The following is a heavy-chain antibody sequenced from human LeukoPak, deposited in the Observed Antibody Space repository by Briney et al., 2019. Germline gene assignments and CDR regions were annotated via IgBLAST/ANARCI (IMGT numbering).Heavy chain of an antibody. D-gene: IGHD5-18*01. CDR3: ARDRGYSYEFDY. CDR1: GFTFSDSA. CDR2: ISSSSSYI. J-gene: IGHJ4*02. V-gene: IGHV3-21*01. Sequence: PGGSLRLSCEASGFTFSDSAMSWVRQASGRGLEWVSSISSSSSYIYYADSVKGRFTISRDNAKNSLYLQMNSLRAEDTAVYYCARDRGYSYEFDYWGQGTLVTVSS.